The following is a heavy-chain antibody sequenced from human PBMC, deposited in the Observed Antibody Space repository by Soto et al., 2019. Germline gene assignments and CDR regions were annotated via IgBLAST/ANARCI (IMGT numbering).Heavy chain of an antibody. D-gene: IGHD6-13*01. CDR1: GYSFTSYR. CDR2: IYPGDSDT. Sequence: PGESLKISCKGSGYSFTSYRIGWVRQMPGKGLEWMGIIYPGDSDTRYSPSFQGQVTISADKSISTAYLQWSSLKASDTAMYYCASSKVAAAGTGYYYYGMDVWGQGTTVTVSS. CDR3: ASSKVAAAGTGYYYYGMDV. J-gene: IGHJ6*02. V-gene: IGHV5-51*01.